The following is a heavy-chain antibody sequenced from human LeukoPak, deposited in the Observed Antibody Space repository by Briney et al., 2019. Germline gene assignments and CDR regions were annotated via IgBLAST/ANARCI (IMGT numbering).Heavy chain of an antibody. J-gene: IGHJ4*02. CDR1: GFTFSSYA. Sequence: GGSLRLSCAASGFTFSSYAMSWVRQAPGKGLEWASAISGSGGRTSYADSVKGRFTISRDNSKNTLYLQMNSLRAEDTAIYYCAKDGWVVPAATIDYWGQGTLVTVSS. CDR2: ISGSGGRT. V-gene: IGHV3-23*01. D-gene: IGHD2-2*01. CDR3: AKDGWVVPAATIDY.